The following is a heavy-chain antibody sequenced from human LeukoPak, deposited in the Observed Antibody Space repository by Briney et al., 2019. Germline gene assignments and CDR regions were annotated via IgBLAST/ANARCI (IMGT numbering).Heavy chain of an antibody. D-gene: IGHD4-23*01. J-gene: IGHJ4*02. CDR3: AKDAGPTVVTPFDY. CDR1: GFTFSSYG. V-gene: IGHV3-30*02. Sequence: GGSLRLSCAASGFTFSSYGMHWVRQAPGKGLEWVAFIRYDGSNKYYADSVKGRFTISRDNSKNTLYLQMNSLRAEDTAVYYCAKDAGPTVVTPFDYWGQGTLVTVSS. CDR2: IRYDGSNK.